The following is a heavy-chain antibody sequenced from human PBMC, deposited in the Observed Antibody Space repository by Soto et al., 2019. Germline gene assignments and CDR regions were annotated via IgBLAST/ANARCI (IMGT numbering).Heavy chain of an antibody. CDR1: GFTFSSYA. V-gene: IGHV3-23*01. Sequence: LRLSCAASGFTFSSYAMSWVRQAPGKGLEWVSAISGSGGSTYYADSVKGRFTISRDNSKNTLYLQMNSLRAEDTAVYYCAKDQYQRRSNWFDPWGQGTLVTVS. J-gene: IGHJ5*02. D-gene: IGHD1-1*01. CDR3: AKDQYQRRSNWFDP. CDR2: ISGSGGST.